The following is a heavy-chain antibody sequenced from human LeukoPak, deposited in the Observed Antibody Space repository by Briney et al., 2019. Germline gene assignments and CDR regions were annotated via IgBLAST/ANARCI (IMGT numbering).Heavy chain of an antibody. V-gene: IGHV3-48*03. Sequence: QPGGSLRLSCAASGFTFSSYEMNWVRQAPGRGLEWISFVGPGDDPIYYSDSVKGRFTITRDTAKNSVYLQMDRLRDEDTAIYYCARDEVATWSGFDVWGQGTVVTVSS. J-gene: IGHJ3*01. CDR2: VGPGDDPI. CDR1: GFTFSSYE. D-gene: IGHD5-12*01. CDR3: ARDEVATWSGFDV.